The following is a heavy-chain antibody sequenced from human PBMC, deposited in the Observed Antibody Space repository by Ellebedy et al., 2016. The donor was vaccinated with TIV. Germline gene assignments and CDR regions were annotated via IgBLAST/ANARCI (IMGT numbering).Heavy chain of an antibody. J-gene: IGHJ4*02. V-gene: IGHV3-30*03. D-gene: IGHD3-16*01. CDR1: GFTFSSYG. CDR3: ARDCGGSSRCLVY. Sequence: GGSLRLXXAASGFTFSSYGMHWVRQAPGKGLEWVAVISYDGSNKYYADSVKGRFTISRDNSKNTTTLQMNSLRVEDTATYYCARDCGGSSRCLVYWGQGSLVTVSS. CDR2: ISYDGSNK.